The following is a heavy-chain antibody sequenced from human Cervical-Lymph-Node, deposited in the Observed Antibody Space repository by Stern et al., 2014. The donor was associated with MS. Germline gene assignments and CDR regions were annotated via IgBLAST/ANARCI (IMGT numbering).Heavy chain of an antibody. CDR1: GGTFSVCA. CDR2: YIPVLGPP. D-gene: IGHD2-2*02. Sequence: VQLVQSGAEVKKPGSSVKISCKVSGGTFSVCAINWLRQAPGHGLERMGGYIPVLGPPNSAQKFQGIVTNTADDSTRTTAMQLSSLRSNDTAVYYCARDGRHSYTYALDVWGQGTTVTVSS. J-gene: IGHJ6*02. V-gene: IGHV1-69*01. CDR3: ARDGRHSYTYALDV.